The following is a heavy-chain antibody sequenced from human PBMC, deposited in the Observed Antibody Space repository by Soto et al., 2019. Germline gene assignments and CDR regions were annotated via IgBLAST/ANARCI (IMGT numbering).Heavy chain of an antibody. Sequence: EVQLVESGGGLVKPGSLRLSCAASGFTFRSFTMNWVRQAPGKGLEWVSTISSNSAYIYYTDALRGRFTISRDNAKNSLHLQMNSLRAEDTAVYYCTRDASRDSSARGWFDPWGPGTLVTVSS. CDR3: TRDASRDSSARGWFDP. D-gene: IGHD6-13*01. V-gene: IGHV3-21*02. CDR1: GFTFRSFT. J-gene: IGHJ5*02. CDR2: ISSNSAYI.